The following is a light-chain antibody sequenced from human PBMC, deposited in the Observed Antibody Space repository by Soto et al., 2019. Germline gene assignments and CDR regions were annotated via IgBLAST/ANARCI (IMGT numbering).Light chain of an antibody. CDR1: QTISSY. V-gene: IGKV1-9*01. J-gene: IGKJ5*01. CDR3: QQLNSYPIT. Sequence: DFQMTQSPSTLSGSVGDRVTITCRASQTISSYLAWYQQKPGKAPKLLIYAASTLQSGVPSRFSGSGSGTEFTLTISSLQPEDFATYYCQQLNSYPITFGQGTRLEIK. CDR2: AAS.